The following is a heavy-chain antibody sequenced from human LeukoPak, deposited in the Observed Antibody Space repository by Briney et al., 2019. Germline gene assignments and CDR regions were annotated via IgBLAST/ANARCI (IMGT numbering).Heavy chain of an antibody. CDR3: AGAGHFDWYSFDS. Sequence: SETLSLTCTVSGYSINSITSDYYWGWIRQPPGKGLEWIGSIYHTGSTYYNLSLKSRVTISVDTSKNQISLKLTSVTAADTAVYYCAGAGHFDWYSFDSWGQGTLVTVSS. CDR1: GYSINSITSDYY. CDR2: IYHTGST. D-gene: IGHD3-9*01. V-gene: IGHV4-38-2*02. J-gene: IGHJ4*02.